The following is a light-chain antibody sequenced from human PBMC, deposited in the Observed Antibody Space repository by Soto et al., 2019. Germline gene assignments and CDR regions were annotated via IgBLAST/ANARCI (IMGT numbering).Light chain of an antibody. V-gene: IGKV3-11*01. CDR1: QSVSSY. Sequence: EIVLTQSPATLSLSPGERATLSCRASQSVSSYLAWYQHKPGQTPRLLIYDASNRATGIPARFRGSGSGTDFPLTISSLEPEDFAFYYCQQRSTWLTFGGGTKVEIK. J-gene: IGKJ4*01. CDR3: QQRSTWLT. CDR2: DAS.